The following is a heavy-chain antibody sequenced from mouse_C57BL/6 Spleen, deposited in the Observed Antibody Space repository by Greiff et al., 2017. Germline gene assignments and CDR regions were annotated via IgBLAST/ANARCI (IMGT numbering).Heavy chain of an antibody. CDR3: ARWGAPDY. CDR1: GYAFSSSW. Sequence: VQLQQSGPELVKPGASVKISCKASGYAFSSSWMNWVKQRPGKGLEWIGRIYPGDGDTNYNGKFKGKATLTADKSSSTAYMQLSSLTSEDSSVYFCARWGAPDYWGQGTTLTVSS. V-gene: IGHV1-82*01. CDR2: IYPGDGDT. D-gene: IGHD1-3*01. J-gene: IGHJ2*01.